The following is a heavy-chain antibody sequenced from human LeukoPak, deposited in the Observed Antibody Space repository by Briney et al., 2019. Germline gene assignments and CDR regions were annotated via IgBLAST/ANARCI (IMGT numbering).Heavy chain of an antibody. V-gene: IGHV3-9*01. D-gene: IGHD5-24*01. CDR1: GFTFSSYA. J-gene: IGHJ3*02. CDR3: AKDRNYRDLDSLDI. CDR2: INWNSGDV. Sequence: GGSLRLSCTASGFTFSSYAMHWVRQAPGKGLEWVSGINWNSGDVGYADSVKGRFTISRDNAKNSLYLQMNSLRAEDTAFYYCAKDRNYRDLDSLDIWGQGTMVTVSS.